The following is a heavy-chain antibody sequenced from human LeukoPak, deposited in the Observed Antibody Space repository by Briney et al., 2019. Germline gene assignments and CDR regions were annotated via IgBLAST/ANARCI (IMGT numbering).Heavy chain of an antibody. CDR2: ISGSGGST. D-gene: IGHD3-22*01. V-gene: IGHV3-23*01. J-gene: IGHJ6*02. CDR3: AKDMYYDSSGYYPNYYYYGMDV. Sequence: GGSLRLSCAASGLTFSSYAMSWVRQAPGKGLEWVSAISGSGGSTYYADSVKGRFTISRDNSKNTLYLQMNSLRAEDTAVYYCAKDMYYDSSGYYPNYYYYGMDVWGQGTTVTVSS. CDR1: GLTFSSYA.